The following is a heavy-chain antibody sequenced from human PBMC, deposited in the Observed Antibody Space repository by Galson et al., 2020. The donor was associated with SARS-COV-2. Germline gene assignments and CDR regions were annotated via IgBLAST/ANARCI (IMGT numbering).Heavy chain of an antibody. J-gene: IGHJ6*03. D-gene: IGHD5-18*01. CDR2: ISSSSSYT. V-gene: IGHV3-11*03. CDR3: ARRYGYIYYYMDV. CDR1: GFTFSDYY. Sequence: LSLTCAASGFTFSDYYMSWISQAPGKGLEWASYISSSSSYTNYADSVKGRFTISRDTAKNSLYLQMNSLRAEDTAVYYCARRYGYIYYYMDVWGKGTTVTVSS.